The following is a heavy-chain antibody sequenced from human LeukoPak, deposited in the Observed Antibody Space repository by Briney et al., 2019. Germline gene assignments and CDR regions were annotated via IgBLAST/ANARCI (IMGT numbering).Heavy chain of an antibody. V-gene: IGHV4-39*01. CDR1: GGSISSSSHY. J-gene: IGHJ6*03. D-gene: IGHD6-19*01. CDR3: ARHGGWGYYYYMDV. CDR2: IYHSGST. Sequence: ASETLSLTCTVSGGSISSSSHYWGWIRQPPGKGLEWIGNIYHSGSTNYNPSLKSRVTISVDTSKNHFSLKLSSVTAADTAVYYCARHGGWGYYYYMDVWGKGTTVTISS.